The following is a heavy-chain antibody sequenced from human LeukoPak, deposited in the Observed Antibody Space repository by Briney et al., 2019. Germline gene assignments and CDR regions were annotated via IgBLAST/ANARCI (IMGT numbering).Heavy chain of an antibody. D-gene: IGHD4-17*01. Sequence: ASVKVSCKASGYTFTGYYMHWVRQAPGQGLEWMGWINPNSGGTNYAQKFQGRVTMTRDTSISTAYMELSRLRSDDTAVYYCARDPKRYGIVDYWGQGTLVTVPS. CDR3: ARDPKRYGIVDY. J-gene: IGHJ4*02. CDR1: GYTFTGYY. V-gene: IGHV1-2*02. CDR2: INPNSGGT.